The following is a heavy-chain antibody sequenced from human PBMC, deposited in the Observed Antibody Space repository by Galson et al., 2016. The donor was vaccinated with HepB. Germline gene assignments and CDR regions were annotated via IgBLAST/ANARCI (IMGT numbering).Heavy chain of an antibody. J-gene: IGHJ4*02. CDR2: IYYSGNT. D-gene: IGHD1-14*01. V-gene: IGHV4-39*02. CDR3: ARRTLQPSFAY. CDR1: GDSISIRGYY. Sequence: SETLSLTCTVSGDSISIRGYYWAWIRQPPGKGLEWIGSIYYSGNTYNNPSLKTRVSMSVDTSKNHFSLELSSVTAADTAVYYCARRTLQPSFAYWGQGTPVSVSS.